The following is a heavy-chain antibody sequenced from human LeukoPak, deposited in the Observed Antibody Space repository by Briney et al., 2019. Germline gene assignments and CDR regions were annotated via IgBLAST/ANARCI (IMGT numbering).Heavy chain of an antibody. Sequence: GGSLRLSCAASGFTFSSYAMHWVRQAPGKGLEWVAVISYDGSNKYYADSVKGRFTISRDNSKNTLYLQMNSLRAEDTAVYYCAMDYSGYAEYYFDYWGQGTLVTVSS. CDR2: ISYDGSNK. CDR3: AMDYSGYAEYYFDY. V-gene: IGHV3-30*04. CDR1: GFTFSSYA. D-gene: IGHD3-22*01. J-gene: IGHJ4*02.